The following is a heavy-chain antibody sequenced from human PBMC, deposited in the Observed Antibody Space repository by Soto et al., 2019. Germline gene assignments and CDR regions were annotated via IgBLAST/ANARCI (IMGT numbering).Heavy chain of an antibody. D-gene: IGHD3-10*01. CDR1: GFACGSHP. CDR3: ARRVIGSSRAFDI. J-gene: IGHJ3*02. CDR2: ISDGGDLT. Sequence: GGSLRLSCASSGFACGSHPIMWVRQAPEKGLEWVSGISDGGDLTYNADSVKGRFTISRDNSKDTLYLQMNSLRAEDTAVYYCARRVIGSSRAFDIWGQGTMVTVSS. V-gene: IGHV3-23*01.